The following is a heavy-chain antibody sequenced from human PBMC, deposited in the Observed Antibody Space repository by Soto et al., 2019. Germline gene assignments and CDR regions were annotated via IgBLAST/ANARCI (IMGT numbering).Heavy chain of an antibody. CDR2: ISGSGDNT. Sequence: EGQLLESGGGLVQPGGSLRLSCAASGFTFSTHAISWVRQAPGNGLEWVSTISGSGDNTFYADSVKGRVTISRDNSKNTLYLQINSLRAEDTAVYFCAKVPRSGEDPYYGLDVWGQGTTVTVSS. D-gene: IGHD7-27*01. CDR3: AKVPRSGEDPYYGLDV. J-gene: IGHJ6*02. CDR1: GFTFSTHA. V-gene: IGHV3-23*01.